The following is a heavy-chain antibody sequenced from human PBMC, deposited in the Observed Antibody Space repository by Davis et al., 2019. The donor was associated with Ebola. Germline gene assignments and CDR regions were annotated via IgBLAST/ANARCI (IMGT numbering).Heavy chain of an antibody. V-gene: IGHV4-39*07. J-gene: IGHJ1*01. Sequence: SETLSLTCTVSGGSISSSSYYWGWIRQPPGKGLEWIGSIYYSGSTNYNPSLKSRVTISVDTSKRQFSLKVSSVTAADTAVYYCASPGDYVRYFQHWGQGTLVTVSS. CDR2: IYYSGST. D-gene: IGHD4-17*01. CDR3: ASPGDYVRYFQH. CDR1: GGSISSSSYY.